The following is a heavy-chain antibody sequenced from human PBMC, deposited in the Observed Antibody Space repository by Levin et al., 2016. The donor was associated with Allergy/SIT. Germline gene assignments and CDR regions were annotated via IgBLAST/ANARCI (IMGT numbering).Heavy chain of an antibody. V-gene: IGHV5-10-1*01. CDR1: GYSFTSYW. D-gene: IGHD3-22*01. CDR3: ARGQRSGYYFWGGPMGSYYYYMDV. CDR2: IDPSDSYT. Sequence: GESLKISCKGSGYSFTSYWISWVRQMPGKGLEWMGRIDPSDSYTNYSPSFQGHVTISADKSISTAYLQWSSLKASDTAMYYCARGQRSGYYFWGGPMGSYYYYMDVWGKGTTVTVSS. J-gene: IGHJ6*03.